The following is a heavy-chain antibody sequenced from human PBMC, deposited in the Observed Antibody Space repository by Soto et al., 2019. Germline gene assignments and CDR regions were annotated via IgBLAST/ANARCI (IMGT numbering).Heavy chain of an antibody. D-gene: IGHD6-19*01. CDR2: ISGSSGST. Sequence: PVGALRLCCAASGFTFSSYAMSWVRQAPGKGLEWVSAISGSSGSTYYADSVKGRFTISRDNSKNTLYLQMNSLRAEDTAVYYCAKDKYSSGWLNWFDPWGQGTLVTVSS. CDR1: GFTFSSYA. CDR3: AKDKYSSGWLNWFDP. J-gene: IGHJ5*02. V-gene: IGHV3-23*01.